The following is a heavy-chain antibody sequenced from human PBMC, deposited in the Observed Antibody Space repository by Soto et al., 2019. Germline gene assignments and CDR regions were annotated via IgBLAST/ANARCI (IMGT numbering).Heavy chain of an antibody. D-gene: IGHD3-10*01. V-gene: IGHV1-58*02. CDR1: GFTFTSSA. Sequence: SVKVSCKASGFTFTSSAMQWVRQARGQRLEWIGWIVVGSGNTNYAQKFQERVTITRDMSTSTAYMELSSLRSEDTAVYYCAADPLNYYGSGSYWLDAFDIWGQGTMVT. CDR3: AADPLNYYGSGSYWLDAFDI. J-gene: IGHJ3*02. CDR2: IVVGSGNT.